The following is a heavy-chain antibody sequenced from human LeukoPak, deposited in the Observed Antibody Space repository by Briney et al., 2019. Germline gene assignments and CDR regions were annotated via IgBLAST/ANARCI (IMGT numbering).Heavy chain of an antibody. CDR3: ARDTIPIDY. CDR2: INHSGST. Sequence: SETLSLTCTVSGGSISSYYWSWIRQPPGKGLEWIGEINHSGSTNYNPSLKSRVTISVDTSKNQFSLKLSSVTAADTAVYYCARDTIPIDYWGQGTLVTVSS. V-gene: IGHV4-34*01. D-gene: IGHD3-9*01. J-gene: IGHJ4*02. CDR1: GGSISSYY.